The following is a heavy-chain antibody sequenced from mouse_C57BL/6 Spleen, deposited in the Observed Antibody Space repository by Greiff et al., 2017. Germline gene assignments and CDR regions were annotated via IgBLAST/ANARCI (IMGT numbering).Heavy chain of an antibody. CDR2: IHPNSGST. D-gene: IGHD2-5*01. J-gene: IGHJ2*01. V-gene: IGHV1-64*01. Sequence: VKLQQPGAELVKPGASVKLSCKASGYTFTSYWMHWVKQRPGQGLEWIGMIHPNSGSTNYNEKFKSKATLTVDKSSSTAYMQLSSLTSEDSAVYYCARGGSNRFFDYWGQGTTLTVSS. CDR3: ARGGSNRFFDY. CDR1: GYTFTSYW.